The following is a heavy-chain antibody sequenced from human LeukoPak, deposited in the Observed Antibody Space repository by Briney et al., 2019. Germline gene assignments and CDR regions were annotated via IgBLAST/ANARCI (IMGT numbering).Heavy chain of an antibody. CDR3: TAGGAS. J-gene: IGHJ5*02. V-gene: IGHV3-15*01. CDR1: GFSFSNAY. D-gene: IGHD1-14*01. CDR2: IKTKTDGGTT. Sequence: GGSLRLSCAASGFSFSNAYMIWVRQAPGKGLEWVGRIKTKTDGGTTDYAAPVRGRFTISRDDSKNTLYVQMNSLKIEDTAVYYCTAGGASWGQGTPVTVSS.